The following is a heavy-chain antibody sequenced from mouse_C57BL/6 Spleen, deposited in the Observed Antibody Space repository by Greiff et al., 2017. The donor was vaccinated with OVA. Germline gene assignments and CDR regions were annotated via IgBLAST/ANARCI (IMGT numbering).Heavy chain of an antibody. Sequence: EVKLMESGGGLVKPGGSLKLSCAASGFTFSDYGMHWVRQAPEKGLEWVAYISSGSSTIYYADTVKGRFTISRDNAKNTLFLQMTSLRSEDTAMYYCARWSGYTPGFAYWGKGTLVTVSA. CDR3: ARWSGYTPGFAY. CDR1: GFTFSDYG. J-gene: IGHJ3*01. V-gene: IGHV5-17*01. CDR2: ISSGSSTI. D-gene: IGHD3-2*02.